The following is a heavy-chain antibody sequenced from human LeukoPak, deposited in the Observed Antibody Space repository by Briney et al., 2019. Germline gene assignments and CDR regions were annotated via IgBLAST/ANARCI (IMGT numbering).Heavy chain of an antibody. V-gene: IGHV3-30*18. CDR2: ISYDGSNK. Sequence: HPGRSLRHSCAASGFTFSSYGMHWVRQAPGKGLEWVAVISYDGSNKYYADSVKGRFTISRDNSKNTLYLQMNSLRAEDTAVYYCAKHTAMVSWGQGTLVTVSS. CDR3: AKHTAMVS. CDR1: GFTFSSYG. J-gene: IGHJ5*02. D-gene: IGHD5-18*01.